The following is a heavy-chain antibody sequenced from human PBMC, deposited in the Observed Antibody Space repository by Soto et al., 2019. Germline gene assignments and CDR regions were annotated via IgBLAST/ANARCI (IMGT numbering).Heavy chain of an antibody. CDR2: MNPNSGNT. CDR3: ARGVFGYSSSSAGGWFDP. Sequence: QVQLVQSGAEVKKPGASVKVSCKASGYTFTSYDINWVRQATGQGLEWMGWMNPNSGNTGYAQKFQGGVTMTRNTSISTAYMELSSLRSENTAVYYCARGVFGYSSSSAGGWFDPWGQGTLVTVSS. D-gene: IGHD6-6*01. CDR1: GYTFTSYD. J-gene: IGHJ5*02. V-gene: IGHV1-8*01.